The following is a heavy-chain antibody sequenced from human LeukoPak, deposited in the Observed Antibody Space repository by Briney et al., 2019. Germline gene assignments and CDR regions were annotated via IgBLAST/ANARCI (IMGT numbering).Heavy chain of an antibody. CDR1: GGTFSSYT. J-gene: IGHJ6*02. Sequence: GSSVKVSCKASGGTFSSYTISWVRQAPGQGLEWMGRIIPILGIANYAQKFQGRVTITGDKSTSTAYMELSSLRSEDTAVYYCARDPPAVVTPNYYYGMDVWGQGTTVTVSS. D-gene: IGHD4-23*01. CDR3: ARDPPAVVTPNYYYGMDV. V-gene: IGHV1-69*04. CDR2: IIPILGIA.